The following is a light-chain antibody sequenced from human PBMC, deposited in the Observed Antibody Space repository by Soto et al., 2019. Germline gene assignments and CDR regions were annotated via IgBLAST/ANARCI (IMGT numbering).Light chain of an antibody. Sequence: EIVLTQSPGTLSLCPGERATLSCRASQSVSSSYVAWYQQKPGQAPRLLIYGASSRATGIPDRFSGSGSGTDFTLTISRLEPEDFAVYYCQQYGSSPPLYTFGQGTKLEIK. CDR2: GAS. J-gene: IGKJ2*01. V-gene: IGKV3-20*01. CDR1: QSVSSSY. CDR3: QQYGSSPPLYT.